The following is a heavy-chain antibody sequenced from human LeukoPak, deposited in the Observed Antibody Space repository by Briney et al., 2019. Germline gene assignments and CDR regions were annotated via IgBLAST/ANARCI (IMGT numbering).Heavy chain of an antibody. CDR3: AREEQTTVTTFGAFDI. V-gene: IGHV1-8*01. CDR1: GYTFTSYD. Sequence: ASVKVSCKASGYTFTSYDINWVRQATGQGLEWMGWMNPNSGNTGYAQKFQGRVTMTRNTSISTAYMELSSLRSEDTAVYYCAREEQTTVTTFGAFDIWGQGTMVTVSS. D-gene: IGHD4-17*01. CDR2: MNPNSGNT. J-gene: IGHJ3*02.